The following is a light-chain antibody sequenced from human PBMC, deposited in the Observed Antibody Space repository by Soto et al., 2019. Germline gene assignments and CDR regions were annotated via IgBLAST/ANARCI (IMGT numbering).Light chain of an antibody. CDR1: QTIGTY. J-gene: IGKJ3*01. V-gene: IGKV1-39*01. CDR3: QQSYSIPRT. CDR2: AAS. Sequence: DIQMTRSPSSLSASVGDRITITCRASQTIGTYLSWYNQRPGKAPKLLIYAASTLQRGVPSRFSGSGSGTDFTLAISSLQTEDFATYYCQQSYSIPRTFGPGTKVDIK.